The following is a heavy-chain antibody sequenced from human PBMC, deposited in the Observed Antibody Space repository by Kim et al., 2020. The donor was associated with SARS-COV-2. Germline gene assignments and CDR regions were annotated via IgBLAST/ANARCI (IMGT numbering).Heavy chain of an antibody. CDR3: ARGDYGFSCYYYGWYFDL. V-gene: IGHV3-30-3*01. J-gene: IGHJ2*01. CDR2: ISYDGNNK. D-gene: IGHD3-22*01. CDR1: GFTFSSYT. Sequence: GGSLRLSCVAPGFTFSSYTMHWVRQAPGKGLEWVAFISYDGNNKDSADSVKGRFTISRDNSKNTLYLQMNSLRAEDTAMYHCARGDYGFSCYYYGWYFDLWGRGTLVTASS.